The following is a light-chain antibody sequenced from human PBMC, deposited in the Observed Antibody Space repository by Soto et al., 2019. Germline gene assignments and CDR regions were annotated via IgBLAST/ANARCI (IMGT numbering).Light chain of an antibody. CDR2: GAS. CDR1: QSVSSNY. CDR3: QQYGSSGT. J-gene: IGKJ1*01. V-gene: IGKV3-20*01. Sequence: EIVLTQSPGTLSFSPGERATLSCRASQSVSSNYLAWYQQIPGQAPRLLIYGASNRATGIPDRFSGSGSGTDFTLTISRLEPEDFAVYYCQQYGSSGTFGQGTKVDIK.